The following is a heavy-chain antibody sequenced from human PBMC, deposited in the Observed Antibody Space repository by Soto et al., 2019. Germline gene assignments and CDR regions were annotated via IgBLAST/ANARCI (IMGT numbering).Heavy chain of an antibody. D-gene: IGHD3-10*01. V-gene: IGHV3-43*01. J-gene: IGHJ6*02. CDR1: GFTFDDYT. CDR3: AKDIAGYGMDV. Sequence: GGSLRLSCAASGFTFDDYTMHWVRQAPGKGLEWVSLISWDGGSTYYADSVKGRFTISRDNSKNSLYLQMNSLIAEDTALYYCAKDIAGYGMDVWGQGTTVTV. CDR2: ISWDGGST.